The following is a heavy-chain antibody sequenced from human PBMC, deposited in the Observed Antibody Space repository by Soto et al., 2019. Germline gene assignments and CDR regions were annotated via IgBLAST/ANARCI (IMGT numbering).Heavy chain of an antibody. V-gene: IGHV3-33*01. Sequence: QVQLVESGGGVVQPGRSLRLSCAASGFTFSSYGMHWVRQAPGKGLEWVAVIWYDGSNKYYADSVKGRFTISRDNSKNTLYLQKNSLRAEDTAVYYCASVASNYVFLPWVQGTLVTVSS. CDR2: IWYDGSNK. CDR3: ASVASNYVFLP. J-gene: IGHJ4*02. CDR1: GFTFSSYG. D-gene: IGHD4-4*01.